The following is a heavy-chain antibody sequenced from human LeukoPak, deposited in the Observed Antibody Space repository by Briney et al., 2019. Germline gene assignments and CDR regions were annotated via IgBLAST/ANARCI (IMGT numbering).Heavy chain of an antibody. D-gene: IGHD5-12*01. CDR3: ARVSDDSGYPFTLDY. Sequence: GPCLRLSCAASGFTFSSYAMHCVRQAPGSGLGWEALISYEGSNKYYADSVKGRFTISRDNSRNTLYLQMNSLRAEDTAVYYCARVSDDSGYPFTLDYWGQGTLVTVSS. J-gene: IGHJ4*02. CDR1: GFTFSSYA. V-gene: IGHV3-30*04. CDR2: ISYEGSNK.